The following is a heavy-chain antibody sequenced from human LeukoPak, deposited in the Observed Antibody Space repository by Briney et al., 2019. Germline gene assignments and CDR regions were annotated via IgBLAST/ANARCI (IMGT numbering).Heavy chain of an antibody. CDR2: IIPILGIA. CDR1: GGTFSSYA. D-gene: IGHD3-22*01. Sequence: SVKVSCKASGGTFSSYAISWVRQAPGQGLEWMGRIIPILGIANYAQKFQGRVTMTRNTSISTAYMELSSLKSEDTAVYFCARADYDTSASTRKQIDYWGQGTLVTVSS. V-gene: IGHV1-69*04. CDR3: ARADYDTSASTRKQIDY. J-gene: IGHJ4*02.